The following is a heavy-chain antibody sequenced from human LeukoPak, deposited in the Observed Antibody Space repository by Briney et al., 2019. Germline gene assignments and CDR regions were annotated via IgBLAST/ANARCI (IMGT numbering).Heavy chain of an antibody. CDR1: GGTFSSYA. Sequence: GSSVKVSCMASGGTFSSYAISWVRQAPGQGLEWMGGIIPIFGTANYAQKFQGRVTITADESTSTAYMELSSLRSEDTAVYYCAIRLGYCSSTSCSNWFDPWGQGTLVTVSS. CDR2: IIPIFGTA. D-gene: IGHD2-2*01. V-gene: IGHV1-69*01. CDR3: AIRLGYCSSTSCSNWFDP. J-gene: IGHJ5*02.